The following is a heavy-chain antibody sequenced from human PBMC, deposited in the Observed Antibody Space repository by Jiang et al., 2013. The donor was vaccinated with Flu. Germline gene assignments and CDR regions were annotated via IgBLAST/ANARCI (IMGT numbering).Heavy chain of an antibody. V-gene: IGHV2-5*02. D-gene: IGHD2-15*01. Sequence: KPTQTLTLTCTFSGFSLNTRETAVGWIRQPPGKALEWLAVNFWDDEKHYSPSLSGRLTILKDTSKNQVVPIVTNMDPADTATYYCAHRLGGYFDYWGQGILVTVSS. J-gene: IGHJ4*02. CDR3: AHRLGGYFDY. CDR1: GFSLNTRETA. CDR2: NFWDDEK.